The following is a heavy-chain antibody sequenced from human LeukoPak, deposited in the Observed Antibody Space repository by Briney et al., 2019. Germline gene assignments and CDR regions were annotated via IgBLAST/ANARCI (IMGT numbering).Heavy chain of an antibody. CDR3: ASLPWGVRGVIIQDFDY. CDR2: IYYSGST. CDR1: GGSINSSTYY. J-gene: IGHJ4*02. D-gene: IGHD3-10*01. V-gene: IGHV4-39*01. Sequence: SETLSLTCTVSGGSINSSTYYWGWIRQPPGKGLEWIGSIYYSGSTYYNPSLKSRVTISVDTSKNQFSLKLRFVTAADTAVYYCASLPWGVRGVIIQDFDYWGQGTLVTVSS.